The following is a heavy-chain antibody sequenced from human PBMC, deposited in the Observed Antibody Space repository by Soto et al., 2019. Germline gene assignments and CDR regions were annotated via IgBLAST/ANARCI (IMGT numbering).Heavy chain of an antibody. Sequence: GGSLRLSCAASGFTFSSYGMHWVRQAPGKGLEWVAVIWYDGSNKYYADSVKGRFTISRDNSKNTLYLQMNSLRAEDTAVYYCARTFMTRGAFDIWGQGTMVTVSS. V-gene: IGHV3-33*01. J-gene: IGHJ3*02. CDR3: ARTFMTRGAFDI. D-gene: IGHD3-16*01. CDR2: IWYDGSNK. CDR1: GFTFSSYG.